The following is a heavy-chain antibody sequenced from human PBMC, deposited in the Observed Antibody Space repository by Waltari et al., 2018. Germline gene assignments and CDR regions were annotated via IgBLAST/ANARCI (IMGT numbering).Heavy chain of an antibody. CDR2: IYYSGST. V-gene: IGHV4-59*11. Sequence: QVQLQESGPGLVKPSETLSLTCTVSGGSISSHYWSWIRQPPGKGLEWIGYIYYSGSTNDNPSLKSRVTISVDTSKNQFSLKLSSVTAAVTAVYYCAREVYGMDVWGQGTTVTVSS. J-gene: IGHJ6*02. CDR1: GGSISSHY. CDR3: AREVYGMDV.